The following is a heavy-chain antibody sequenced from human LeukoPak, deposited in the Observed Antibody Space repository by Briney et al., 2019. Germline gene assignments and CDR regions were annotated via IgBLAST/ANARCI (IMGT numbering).Heavy chain of an antibody. J-gene: IGHJ4*02. Sequence: TGGSLRLSCAASGFTFSSYAMSWVRQAPGKGLEWVSAISGRGGSTYYADSVKGRFTISRDNSKNTLYLQMNSLRAEDTAVYYCATDHFYDSSGYDYWGQGTLVTVSS. V-gene: IGHV3-23*01. D-gene: IGHD3-22*01. CDR2: ISGRGGST. CDR3: ATDHFYDSSGYDY. CDR1: GFTFSSYA.